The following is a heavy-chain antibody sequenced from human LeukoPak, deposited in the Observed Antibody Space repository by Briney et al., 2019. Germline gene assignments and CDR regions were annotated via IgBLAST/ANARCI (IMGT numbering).Heavy chain of an antibody. D-gene: IGHD2-15*01. J-gene: IGHJ4*02. CDR1: GFTFSSYA. CDR2: ISGSDGST. Sequence: PGGSLRLSCAASGFTFSSYAMSWVRQAPGKGLEWVSGISGSDGSTNYADSVKGRFTISRENSKNTLYLQMNSLRAEDTAVYYCASLNSSEPEYYFDYWGQGTLVTVSS. CDR3: ASLNSSEPEYYFDY. V-gene: IGHV3-23*01.